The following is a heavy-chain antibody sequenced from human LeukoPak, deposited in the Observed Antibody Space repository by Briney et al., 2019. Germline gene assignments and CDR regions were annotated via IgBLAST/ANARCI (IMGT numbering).Heavy chain of an antibody. J-gene: IGHJ4*02. V-gene: IGHV4-39*01. D-gene: IGHD6-13*01. CDR3: ARHVRQQLPPKAFDY. Sequence: SETLSLTRTVSGGSISSGIYYWGWIRQPPGKGLEWIGSIYYSGNTYYNPSLKSRVTISVDTSKNQLSLKLNSVTAADTAVYYCARHVRQQLPPKAFDYWGQGTLVTVSS. CDR2: IYYSGNT. CDR1: GGSISSGIYY.